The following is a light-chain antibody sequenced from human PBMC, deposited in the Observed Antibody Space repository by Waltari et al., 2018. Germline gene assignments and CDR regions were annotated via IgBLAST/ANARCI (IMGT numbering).Light chain of an antibody. Sequence: DIVMTQSPDSLAVSLGERATISCKSSQSVLYSSNNKNYLAWYQHNPGQPPRLLLYWASTRASGAPDRFTGSGSGTDFTLTISSLQAEDVAVYYCQRYFDIVLFGQGTRVEIK. CDR2: WAS. CDR3: QRYFDIVL. J-gene: IGKJ5*01. CDR1: QSVLYSSNNKNY. V-gene: IGKV4-1*01.